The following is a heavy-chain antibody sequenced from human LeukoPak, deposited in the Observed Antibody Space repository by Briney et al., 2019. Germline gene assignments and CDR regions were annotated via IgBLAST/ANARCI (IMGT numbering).Heavy chain of an antibody. CDR1: GGSINTDY. D-gene: IGHD1-26*01. Sequence: PSETLSLTCTVSGGSINTDYWSWIRQPAGRGLEWIGRVYTSGNTKYNASLQSRVTMSIDTSTKQFFLKLSSETAADTAVYYCARETLVGTTNYFDNWGQGTLVTVSS. J-gene: IGHJ4*02. V-gene: IGHV4-4*07. CDR3: ARETLVGTTNYFDN. CDR2: VYTSGNT.